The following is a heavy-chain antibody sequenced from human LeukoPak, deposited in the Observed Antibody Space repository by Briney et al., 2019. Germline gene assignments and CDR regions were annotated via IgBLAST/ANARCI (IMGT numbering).Heavy chain of an antibody. CDR2: ISGSGGST. J-gene: IGHJ4*02. V-gene: IGHV3-23*01. D-gene: IGHD5-18*01. CDR1: GFTFSSYA. Sequence: PGGSLRLSCAASGFTFSSYAMSWVRQAPGKGLEWVSAISGSGGSTYYADSVKGRFTISRDNSKKTVYLQMNSLRAEDTAVYSCAKDGPDTAMVGPFDYWGQGTLVTVSS. CDR3: AKDGPDTAMVGPFDY.